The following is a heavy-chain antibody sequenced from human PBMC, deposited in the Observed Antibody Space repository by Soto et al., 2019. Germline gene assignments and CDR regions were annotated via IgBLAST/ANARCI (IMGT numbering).Heavy chain of an antibody. D-gene: IGHD2-15*01. Sequence: ASVKVSCKASGYTFTGYYMHWVRQAPGQGLEWMGWINPNSGGTNYAQKFQGWVTMTRDTSISTAYMELSRLRSDDTAVYYCARGPYCSGGSCYYYYGMDVWGQGTTVTVSS. V-gene: IGHV1-2*04. J-gene: IGHJ6*02. CDR3: ARGPYCSGGSCYYYYGMDV. CDR1: GYTFTGYY. CDR2: INPNSGGT.